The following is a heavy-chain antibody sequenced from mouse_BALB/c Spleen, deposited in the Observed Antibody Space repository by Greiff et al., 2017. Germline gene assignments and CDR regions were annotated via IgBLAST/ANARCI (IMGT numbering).Heavy chain of an antibody. V-gene: IGHV3-2*02. D-gene: IGHD2-2*01. Sequence: EVKLQESGPGLVKPSQSLSLTCTVTGYSITSDYAWNWIRQFPGNKLEWMGYISYSGSTSYNPSLKSRISITRDTSKNQFFLQLNSVTTEDTATYYCARGGYGYYYFDYWGQGTTLTVSS. J-gene: IGHJ2*01. CDR2: ISYSGST. CDR1: GYSITSDYA. CDR3: ARGGYGYYYFDY.